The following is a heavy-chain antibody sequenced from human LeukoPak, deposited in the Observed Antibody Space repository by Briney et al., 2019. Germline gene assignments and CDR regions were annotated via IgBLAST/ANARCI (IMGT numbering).Heavy chain of an antibody. CDR3: ARVLGYYDFWSGEGY. CDR2: ISAYNGNT. V-gene: IGHV1-18*01. Sequence: ASVKVACKASGYTFTSYGISWVRQAPGQGLEWMGWISAYNGNTNYAQKLQGRDTMTTDTSTSTAYMELRSLRSDDTAVYYCARVLGYYDFWSGEGYWGQGTLVTVSS. J-gene: IGHJ4*02. CDR1: GYTFTSYG. D-gene: IGHD3-3*01.